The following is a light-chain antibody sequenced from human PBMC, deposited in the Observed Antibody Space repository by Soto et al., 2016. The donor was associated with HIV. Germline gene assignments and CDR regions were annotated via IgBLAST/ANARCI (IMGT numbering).Light chain of an antibody. CDR1: NIETKS. CDR3: QVWNTGTQYWV. J-gene: IGLJ3*02. Sequence: SYELTQPPSVSVAPGKTATITCGGNNIETKSVHWYQQKPGQAPVLVVYDDSDRPSGIPERFSGSNSGNTGTLTISRVEAGDEAEYYCQVWNTGTQYWVFGGGTKLTVL. CDR2: DDS. V-gene: IGLV3-21*03.